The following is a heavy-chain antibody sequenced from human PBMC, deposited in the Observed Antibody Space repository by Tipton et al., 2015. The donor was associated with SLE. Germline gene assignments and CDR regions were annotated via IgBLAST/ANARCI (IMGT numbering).Heavy chain of an antibody. CDR3: ARDLEGGFDL. CDR1: GDSISFHY. CDR2: IYYSGST. D-gene: IGHD3-3*01. J-gene: IGHJ2*01. V-gene: IGHV4-59*11. Sequence: TLSLTCTVSGDSISFHYWSWIRQPPGKGLEWIGYIYYSGSTTYNPSLKSRVTISVDTSKNQFSLKLSSVTAADTAVYYCARDLEGGFDLWGRGTLVTVSS.